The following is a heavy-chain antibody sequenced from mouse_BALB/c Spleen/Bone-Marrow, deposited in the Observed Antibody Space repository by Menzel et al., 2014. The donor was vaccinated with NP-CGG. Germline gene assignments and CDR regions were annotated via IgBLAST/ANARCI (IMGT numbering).Heavy chain of an antibody. D-gene: IGHD2-14*01. Sequence: QVQLKESGPELVRPGASVRISCKASGYTFTSYYIHWVKQRPGQGLEWTGWIYPGNVNTKYNEKFKGKATLTADKSSSTAYMQLSSLTSEDSAVYFCAREGGRYDFDYWGQGTTLTVSS. CDR3: AREGGRYDFDY. CDR1: GYTFTSYY. CDR2: IYPGNVNT. V-gene: IGHV1S56*01. J-gene: IGHJ2*01.